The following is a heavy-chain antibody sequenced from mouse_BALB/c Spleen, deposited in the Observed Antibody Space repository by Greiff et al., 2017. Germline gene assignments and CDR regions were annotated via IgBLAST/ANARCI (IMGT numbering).Heavy chain of an antibody. CDR2: ISDGGSYT. D-gene: IGHD2-4*01. CDR3: ARGGDIYYDYDGFAY. J-gene: IGHJ3*01. Sequence: EVKLQESGGGLVKPGGSLKLSCAASGFTFSDYYMYWVRQTPEKRLEWVATISDGGSYTYYPDSVKGRFTISRDNAKNNLYLQMSSLKSEDTAMYYCARGGDIYYDYDGFAYWGQGTLVTVSA. V-gene: IGHV5-4*02. CDR1: GFTFSDYY.